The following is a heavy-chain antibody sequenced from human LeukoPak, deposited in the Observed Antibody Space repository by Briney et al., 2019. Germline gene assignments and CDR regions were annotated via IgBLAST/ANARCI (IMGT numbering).Heavy chain of an antibody. CDR1: GFTFSNSA. CDR2: ISGSGDII. Sequence: GGSLRLSCAASGFTFSNSAMNWVRQAPGKGLEWVSFISGSGDIIHYADSVKGRFTISRDNAKSSLYLQMNSLRAEDTAVYYCAKGYGMDVWGQGTTVTVSS. V-gene: IGHV3-48*03. J-gene: IGHJ6*02. CDR3: AKGYGMDV.